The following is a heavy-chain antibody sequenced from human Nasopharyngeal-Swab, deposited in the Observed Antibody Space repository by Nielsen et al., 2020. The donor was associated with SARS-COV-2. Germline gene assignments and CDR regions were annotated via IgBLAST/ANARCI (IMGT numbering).Heavy chain of an antibody. CDR3: ARDEEVVAANQISDAFDI. CDR2: IKQDGSEK. Sequence: VCQAPGKGLEWVANIKQDGSEKYYVDSVKGRFTISRDNAKNSLYLQMNSLRAEDTAVYYCARDEEVVAANQISDAFDIWGQGTMVTVSS. V-gene: IGHV3-7*01. D-gene: IGHD2-15*01. J-gene: IGHJ3*02.